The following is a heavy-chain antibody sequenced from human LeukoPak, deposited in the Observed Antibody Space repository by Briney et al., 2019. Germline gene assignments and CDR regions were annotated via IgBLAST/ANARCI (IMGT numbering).Heavy chain of an antibody. CDR3: AREEVWDSSSWYYIEG. Sequence: ASVNVSCKASGGTFSSYAISWVRQAPGQGLEWMGGIIPIFGTANYAQKFQGRVTITADESTSTAYMELSSLRSEDTAVYYCAREEVWDSSSWYYIEGWGQGTLVTVSS. J-gene: IGHJ4*02. CDR2: IIPIFGTA. D-gene: IGHD6-13*01. V-gene: IGHV1-69*01. CDR1: GGTFSSYA.